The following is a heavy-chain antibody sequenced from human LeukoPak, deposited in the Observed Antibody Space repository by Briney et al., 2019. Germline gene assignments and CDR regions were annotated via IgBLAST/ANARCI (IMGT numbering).Heavy chain of an antibody. CDR3: ARSYNWNDPYFDY. CDR1: GRSISSSSYY. Sequence: SETLSLTCTVSGRSISSSSYYWGWIRQPPGKGLEWIGSIYYSGSTYYNPSLKSRVTISVDTSKNQFSLKLSSVTAADTAVYYCARSYNWNDPYFDYWGQGTLVTVSS. J-gene: IGHJ4*02. D-gene: IGHD1-20*01. CDR2: IYYSGST. V-gene: IGHV4-39*01.